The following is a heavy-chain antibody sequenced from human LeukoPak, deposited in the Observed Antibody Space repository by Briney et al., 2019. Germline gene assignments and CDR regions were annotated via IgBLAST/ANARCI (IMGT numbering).Heavy chain of an antibody. CDR3: ARVGYYDSSGYSYYYYYMDV. D-gene: IGHD3-22*01. Sequence: SETLSLTCAVSGGSISSYYWSWIRQPPGKGLEWIGYIYYSGSTNYNPSLKSRVTISVDTSKNQFSLKLSSVTAADTAVYYCARVGYYDSSGYSYYYYYMDVWGKGTTVTVSS. CDR1: GGSISSYY. CDR2: IYYSGST. J-gene: IGHJ6*03. V-gene: IGHV4-59*01.